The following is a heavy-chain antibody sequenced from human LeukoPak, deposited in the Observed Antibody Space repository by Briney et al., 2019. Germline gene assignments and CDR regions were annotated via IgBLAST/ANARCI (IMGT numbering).Heavy chain of an antibody. CDR2: ISSSSSYI. Sequence: PGGSLRLSCAASGFTFSSYSMNWVRQAPGKGLEWVASISSSSSYIYYADSMKGRFTISRDNSKNTLYLQMNSLRAEDTAVYYCAKDLLGSRLGAGYSYMDVWGKGTTVTVSS. J-gene: IGHJ6*03. CDR1: GFTFSSYS. CDR3: AKDLLGSRLGAGYSYMDV. D-gene: IGHD3-16*01. V-gene: IGHV3-21*04.